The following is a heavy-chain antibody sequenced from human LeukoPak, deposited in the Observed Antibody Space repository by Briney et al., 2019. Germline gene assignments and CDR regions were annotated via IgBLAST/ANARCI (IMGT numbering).Heavy chain of an antibody. CDR2: INHSGST. CDR1: GGSFSGYY. D-gene: IGHD3-3*01. Sequence: PSETLSLTCAVYGGSFSGYYWSWIRQPPGKGLEWIGEINHSGSTNYNPSLKSRVTISVDTSKNQFSLKLSSVTAADTAVYYCARARAQYYDFWSEPPRAFDIWGQGTMVTVSS. J-gene: IGHJ3*02. V-gene: IGHV4-34*01. CDR3: ARARAQYYDFWSEPPRAFDI.